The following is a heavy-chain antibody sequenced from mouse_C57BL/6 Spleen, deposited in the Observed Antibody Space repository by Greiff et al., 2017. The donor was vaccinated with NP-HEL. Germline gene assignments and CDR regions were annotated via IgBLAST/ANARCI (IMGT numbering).Heavy chain of an antibody. J-gene: IGHJ1*03. CDR1: GFNIKDDY. CDR2: IDPENGDT. CDR3: TTRSGSSSYWYFDV. V-gene: IGHV14-4*01. D-gene: IGHD1-1*01. Sequence: EVQLQQSGAELVRPGASVKLSCTASGFNIKDDYMHWVKQRPEQGLEWIGWIDPENGDTEYASKFQGKATITADTSSNTAYLQLSSLTSEDTAVYYGTTRSGSSSYWYFDVWGTGTTVTVSS.